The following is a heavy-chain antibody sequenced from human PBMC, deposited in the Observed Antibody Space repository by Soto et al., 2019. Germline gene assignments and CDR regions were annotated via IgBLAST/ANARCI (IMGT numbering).Heavy chain of an antibody. CDR2: IYYSGST. CDR1: GGSISSGGYY. V-gene: IGHV4-31*03. CDR3: ARASVETKKYYDSSGYYYGAPYYFDY. D-gene: IGHD3-22*01. Sequence: SETLSLTCTVSGGSISSGGYYWSWIRQHPGKGLEWIGYIYYSGSTYYNPSLKSRLTISVDTSKNLFSLKLASVTAADTVVYYRARASVETKKYYDSSGYYYGAPYYFDYWGQGTLVTVSS. J-gene: IGHJ4*02.